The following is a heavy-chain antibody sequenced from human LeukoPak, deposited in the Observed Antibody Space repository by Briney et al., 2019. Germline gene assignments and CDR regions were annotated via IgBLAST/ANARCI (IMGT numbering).Heavy chain of an antibody. CDR1: GFTFSSYS. CDR3: ARIYYDSSALLVQQDAFDI. CDR2: ISSSSSYI. Sequence: GGSLRLSCVASGFTFSSYSMNWVRQAPGKGLEWVSSISSSSSYISYADSVKGGVTISRDNGTNSLDLQMNSLRAEDTAVYYCARIYYDSSALLVQQDAFDIWGQGTMVTVSS. D-gene: IGHD3-22*01. J-gene: IGHJ3*02. V-gene: IGHV3-21*01.